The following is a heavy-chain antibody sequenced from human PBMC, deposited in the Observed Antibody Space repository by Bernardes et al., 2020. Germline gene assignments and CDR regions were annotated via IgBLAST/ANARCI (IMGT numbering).Heavy chain of an antibody. CDR2: INPNSGGT. CDR1: GNTFIGYY. Sequence: AAVKDSCKASGNTFIGYYLHWVRQAPGQGLAWMGRINPNSGGTNYAQKFQGRVTMTRDTSISTAYMELSRLRSDDTAVYYCARVRSMVRGVIITGYFDYWGQGTLVTVSS. CDR3: ARVRSMVRGVIITGYFDY. V-gene: IGHV1-2*06. D-gene: IGHD3-10*01. J-gene: IGHJ4*02.